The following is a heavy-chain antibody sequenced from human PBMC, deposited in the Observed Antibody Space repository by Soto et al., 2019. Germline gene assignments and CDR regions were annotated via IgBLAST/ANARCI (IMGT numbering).Heavy chain of an antibody. Sequence: GGSLRLSCVASGFTFSSYGMHWVRQAPGKGLEWVAVISYDGSNKYYADSVKGRFTISRDNSKNTLYLQMNSLRAEDTAVYYCAKGDTAMVVYYYGMDVWGQGTTVTVSS. CDR2: ISYDGSNK. CDR1: GFTFSSYG. CDR3: AKGDTAMVVYYYGMDV. J-gene: IGHJ6*02. V-gene: IGHV3-30*18. D-gene: IGHD5-18*01.